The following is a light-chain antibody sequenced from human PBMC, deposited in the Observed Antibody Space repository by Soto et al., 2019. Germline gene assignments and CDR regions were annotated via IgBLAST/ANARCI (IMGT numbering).Light chain of an antibody. CDR1: QSISRY. V-gene: IGKV1-39*01. CDR2: VAS. CDR3: QHYNGYPQT. Sequence: DIQMTQSPSSLSASVGDRVTITCRASQSISRYLNWYQQKPGKAPNLLIYVASSLQSEVPSRFSGSGSATDFTLAISSLQPEDFGTYYCQHYNGYPQTFGQGTRLEIK. J-gene: IGKJ5*01.